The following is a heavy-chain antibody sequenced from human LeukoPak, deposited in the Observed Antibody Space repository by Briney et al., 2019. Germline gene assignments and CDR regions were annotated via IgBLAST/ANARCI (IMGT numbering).Heavy chain of an antibody. CDR1: GYTFTGYY. J-gene: IGHJ4*02. CDR2: INPNSGGT. CDR3: AREEGEYSGYDYHTPLDY. Sequence: ASVTVSCKASGYTFTGYYMHWVRQAPGQGLEWMGWINPNSGGTNYAQKFQGRVTMTRDTSISTAYMELSRLRSDDTAVYYCAREEGEYSGYDYHTPLDYWGQGTLVTVSS. D-gene: IGHD5-12*01. V-gene: IGHV1-2*02.